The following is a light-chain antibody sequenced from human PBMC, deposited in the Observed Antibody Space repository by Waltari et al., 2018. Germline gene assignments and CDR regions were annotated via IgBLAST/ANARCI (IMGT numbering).Light chain of an antibody. J-gene: IGLJ3*02. V-gene: IGLV2-14*01. CDR2: DVS. CDR1: SRDVGGYTY. Sequence: QSALTQPASVSGSPGQSITISCTGTSRDVGGYTYVSWYQQHPGNAPKFMIYDVSQRPSGVSNRFSGSRSGNTASLTISGLQAEDEADYYCSSYTSSSTWVFGGGTKLTVL. CDR3: SSYTSSSTWV.